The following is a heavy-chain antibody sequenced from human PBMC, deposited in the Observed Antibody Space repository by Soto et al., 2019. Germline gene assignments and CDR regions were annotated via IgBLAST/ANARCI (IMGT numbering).Heavy chain of an antibody. J-gene: IGHJ4*02. Sequence: SVSNAWMNWVRQAPGKGLEWVDRIKSKTDGGTTDYAAPVKGRFTISRDDSKNTLYLQMNSLKTEDTAVYYCTTDSSVDYWGQGTLVTVSS. CDR1: SVSNAW. D-gene: IGHD2-2*01. CDR3: TTDSSVDY. V-gene: IGHV3-15*07. CDR2: IKSKTDGGTT.